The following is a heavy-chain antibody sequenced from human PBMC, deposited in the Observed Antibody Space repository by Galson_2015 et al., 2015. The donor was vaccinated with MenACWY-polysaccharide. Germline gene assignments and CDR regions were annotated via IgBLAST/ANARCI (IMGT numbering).Heavy chain of an antibody. CDR1: GFNFSIYV. V-gene: IGHV3-23*01. J-gene: IGHJ4*02. CDR3: VKGGWADN. CDR2: ISSGSDTA. D-gene: IGHD1-26*01. Sequence: SLRLSCAASGFNFSIYVMTWVRQAPGKGLEWVSAISSGSDTAYYTDPVKGRFTISRDNSKDTVHLQMDSLRADDTAVYYCVKGGWADNWGQGTLVTVSS.